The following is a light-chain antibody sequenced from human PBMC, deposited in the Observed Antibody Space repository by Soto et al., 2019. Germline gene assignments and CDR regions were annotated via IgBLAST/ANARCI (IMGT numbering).Light chain of an antibody. CDR1: SSDVGAYNH. J-gene: IGLJ1*01. Sequence: QPVLTQPRSVSGSPGQSVTISCAGTSSDVGAYNHVSWFQQHPGKAPKLLIFDVTKRPSVVPYRFSGSKSGSTASLTISELQAEDEADYYCSSYAGTYTYVFGTGTKVTVL. CDR2: DVT. CDR3: SSYAGTYTYV. V-gene: IGLV2-11*01.